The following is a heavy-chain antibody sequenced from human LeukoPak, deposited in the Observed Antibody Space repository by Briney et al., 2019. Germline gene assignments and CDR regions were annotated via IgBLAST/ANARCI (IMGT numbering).Heavy chain of an antibody. Sequence: PGRSLRLSCAASGFTFSSYGMHWVRQAPGKGLEWVAVIWYDGSNKYYADSVEGRFTISRDNSKNTLYLQMNSLRAEDTAVYYCAKSYYDFWSGYYTGAAFDIWGQGTMATVSS. CDR1: GFTFSSYG. V-gene: IGHV3-33*06. CDR3: AKSYYDFWSGYYTGAAFDI. CDR2: IWYDGSNK. D-gene: IGHD3-3*01. J-gene: IGHJ3*02.